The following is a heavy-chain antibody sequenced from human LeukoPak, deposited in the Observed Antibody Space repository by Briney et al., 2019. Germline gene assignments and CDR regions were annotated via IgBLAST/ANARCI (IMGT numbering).Heavy chain of an antibody. CDR1: GFKFSDAW. CDR3: ARGYYGMDV. Sequence: GGSLRLSCTASGFKFSDAWMNWVRQAPGKGLEWVAKIKQDGSEKYYVDSVKGRFTISRDNAKNSLYLQMNSLRAEDTAVYYCARGYYGMDVWGQGTTVTVSS. J-gene: IGHJ6*02. CDR2: IKQDGSEK. V-gene: IGHV3-7*03.